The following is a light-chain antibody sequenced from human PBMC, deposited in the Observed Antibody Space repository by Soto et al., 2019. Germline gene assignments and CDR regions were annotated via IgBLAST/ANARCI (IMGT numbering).Light chain of an antibody. Sequence: EIVMTQSPATLSVSRGERATLSCTASHYVYSNVAWFQQRPGQAPRLLIYRASTRATGTPARFSGSGSGTEFTLTITSLQSEDFALYYCQQYHKLWTFRKGTKVDI. CDR1: HYVYSN. J-gene: IGKJ1*01. V-gene: IGKV3-15*01. CDR3: QQYHKLWT. CDR2: RAS.